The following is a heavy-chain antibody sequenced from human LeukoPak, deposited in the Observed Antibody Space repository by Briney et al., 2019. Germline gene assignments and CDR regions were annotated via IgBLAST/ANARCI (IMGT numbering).Heavy chain of an antibody. D-gene: IGHD4-11*01. V-gene: IGHV4-59*01. Sequence: SETLSLTCTVSGGSISSYYWSWIRQPPGKRLEWIGHIYYSGSTNYNPSLKSRVTISVDTSKNQFSLKLSSVTAADTAVYYCARVGDYNDLVYWGQGTLVTVSS. J-gene: IGHJ4*02. CDR2: IYYSGST. CDR3: ARVGDYNDLVY. CDR1: GGSISSYY.